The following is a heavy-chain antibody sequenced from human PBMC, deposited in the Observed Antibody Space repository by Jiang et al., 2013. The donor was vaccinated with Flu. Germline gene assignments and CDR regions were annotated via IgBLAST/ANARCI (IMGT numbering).Heavy chain of an antibody. CDR2: MNPNSGNT. Sequence: SGAEVKKPGASVKVSCKASGYTFTSYDINWVRQATGQGLEWMGWMNPNSGNTGYAQKFQGRVTMTRDTSISTAYMELSRLRSDDTAVYYCARDPSPLQTSSGWYFHQAFDIWGQGTMVTVSS. CDR3: ARDPSPLQTSSGWYFHQAFDI. J-gene: IGHJ3*02. V-gene: IGHV1-8*01. D-gene: IGHD6-19*01. CDR1: GYTFTSYD.